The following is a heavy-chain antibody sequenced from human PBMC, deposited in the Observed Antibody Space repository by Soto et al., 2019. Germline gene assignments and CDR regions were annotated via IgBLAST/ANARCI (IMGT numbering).Heavy chain of an antibody. CDR2: IYYSGST. D-gene: IGHD6-19*01. CDR3: ARDGSGWSDDY. V-gene: IGHV4-30-4*01. Sequence: SETLSLTCTVSGGSISSGDYYCSWIRQPPGKGLEWIGYIYYSGSTYYNPSLKSRVTISVDTSKNQFSLKLSSVTAADTAVYYCARDGSGWSDDYWGQGTLVTVS. J-gene: IGHJ4*02. CDR1: GGSISSGDYY.